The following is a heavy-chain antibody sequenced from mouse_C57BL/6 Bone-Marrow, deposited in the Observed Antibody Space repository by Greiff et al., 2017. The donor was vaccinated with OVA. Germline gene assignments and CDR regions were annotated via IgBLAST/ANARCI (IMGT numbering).Heavy chain of an antibody. D-gene: IGHD1-1*01. CDR2: ISNGGGST. CDR3: ARRYYGSRSYWYFDV. V-gene: IGHV5-12*01. Sequence: EVQVVESGGGLVQPGGSLKLSCAASGFTFSDYYMYWVRQTPEKRLEWVAYISNGGGSTYYPDTVKGRFTISRDNAKNTLYLQMSRLKSEDTAMYYCARRYYGSRSYWYFDVWGTGTAVTVSS. J-gene: IGHJ1*03. CDR1: GFTFSDYY.